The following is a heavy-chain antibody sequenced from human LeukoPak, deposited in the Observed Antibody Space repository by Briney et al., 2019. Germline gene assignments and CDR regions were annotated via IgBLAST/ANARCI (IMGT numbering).Heavy chain of an antibody. J-gene: IGHJ4*02. CDR3: AKDYFYGSGSYYYVLDY. CDR1: GFTFDDYA. V-gene: IGHV3-43D*03. Sequence: GGSLRLSCAASGFTFDDYAMHWVRQAPGKGLEWVSLISWDGGTTYYTDSVKGRFTISRDNSKNSLYLQMNSLRAEDTALYYCAKDYFYGSGSYYYVLDYWGQGTLVTVSS. D-gene: IGHD3-10*01. CDR2: ISWDGGTT.